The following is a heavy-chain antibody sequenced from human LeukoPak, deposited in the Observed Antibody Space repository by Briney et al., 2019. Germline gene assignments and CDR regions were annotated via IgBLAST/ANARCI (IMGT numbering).Heavy chain of an antibody. V-gene: IGHV4-39*01. J-gene: IGHJ5*02. CDR2: IYYSGTT. CDR3: AKVMKTSGVIVYSWFDP. Sequence: HTLGPRLVWIGSIYYSGTTYYNPSLKSRVAISVDTSKNQFSLKLSSVTAADTAVYYCAKVMKTSGVIVYSWFDPWGQGTLVSVSS. D-gene: IGHD2/OR15-2a*01.